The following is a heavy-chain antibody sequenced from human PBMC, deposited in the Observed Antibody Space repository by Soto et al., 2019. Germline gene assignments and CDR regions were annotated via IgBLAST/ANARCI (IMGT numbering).Heavy chain of an antibody. CDR1: GGYSVGSSYH. D-gene: IGHD3-10*01. Sequence: PLLTLCVPSSVAGGYSVGSSYHWIWISQPPGKGLEWIGSIYYSGSTYYNPSLKSRVTISVDTSKNQFSLKLSSVTAADTAVYYCARMPTRTLWFGEWGKGTLVPVSS. CDR3: ARMPTRTLWFGE. V-gene: IGHV4-39*01. J-gene: IGHJ4*02. CDR2: IYYSGST.